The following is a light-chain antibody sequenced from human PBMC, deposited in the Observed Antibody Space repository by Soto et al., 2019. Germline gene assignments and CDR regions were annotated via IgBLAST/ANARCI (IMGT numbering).Light chain of an antibody. Sequence: DIVMTQSPESLAVSLGERATINCKSSQSILYSSNNKNQLAWYQQKPGQPPKRLIYWASTRESGVPDRFSGSESGTDFTLTISSLQAEDVAVYYCQQDNSPPYTFGQGTKLEI. CDR2: WAS. V-gene: IGKV4-1*01. CDR1: QSILYSSNNKNQ. J-gene: IGKJ2*01. CDR3: QQDNSPPYT.